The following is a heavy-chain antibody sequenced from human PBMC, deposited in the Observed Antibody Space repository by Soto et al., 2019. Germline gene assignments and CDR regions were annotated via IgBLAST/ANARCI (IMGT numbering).Heavy chain of an antibody. J-gene: IGHJ4*02. V-gene: IGHV1-18*01. Sequence: QVQLVQSGAEVKKPGASVKVSCKASGYSFTRFGIAWVRQAPGQGLEWMGWISAHNGMTHYAQQFQDRVTMTTDTSTGTTYMELRSLKSDDTAVYFCARDGSYRYSDWGQGTLVIVSS. D-gene: IGHD3-16*02. CDR2: ISAHNGMT. CDR1: GYSFTRFG. CDR3: ARDGSYRYSD.